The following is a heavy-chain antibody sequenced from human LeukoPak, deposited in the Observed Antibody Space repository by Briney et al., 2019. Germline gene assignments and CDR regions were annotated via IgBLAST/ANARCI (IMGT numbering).Heavy chain of an antibody. Sequence: SETLSLTCTVSGGSISSYYWSWIRQPPGKGLVWIGYIYYSGSTNYNPSLKSRVTISVDTSKNQFSLKLSSVTAADTAVYYCARTIFGVVIDYWGQGTLVTVSS. CDR3: ARTIFGVVIDY. CDR2: IYYSGST. CDR1: GGSISSYY. D-gene: IGHD3-3*01. J-gene: IGHJ4*02. V-gene: IGHV4-59*01.